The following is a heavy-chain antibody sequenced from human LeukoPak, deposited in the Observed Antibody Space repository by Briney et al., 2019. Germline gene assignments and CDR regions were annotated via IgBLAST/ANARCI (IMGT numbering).Heavy chain of an antibody. CDR3: ARAAVYDFWSGYYSYYYMDV. D-gene: IGHD3-3*01. CDR1: GGSISSGSYY. J-gene: IGHJ6*03. Sequence: SETLSLTCTVSGGSISSGSYYWSWIRQPPGKGLEWIGYIYYSGSTNYNPSLKSRVTISVDTSKNQFSLKLSSVTAADTAVYYCARAAVYDFWSGYYSYYYMDVWGKGTTVTVSS. CDR2: IYYSGST. V-gene: IGHV4-61*01.